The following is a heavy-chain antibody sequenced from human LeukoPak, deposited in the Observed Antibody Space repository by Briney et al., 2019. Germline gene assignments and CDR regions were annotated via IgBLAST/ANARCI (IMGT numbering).Heavy chain of an antibody. D-gene: IGHD6-19*01. J-gene: IGHJ4*02. CDR2: INWNGGST. V-gene: IGHV3-20*04. CDR1: GFTFANYG. Sequence: GGSLRVSCADSGFTFANYGMSWVRPTPGKGLECVSGINWNGGSTGYEDSVKGRFTISRDNAKNSLYVQMNSLRAEDTAIYYCARVSDTSGCPDYWGQGTLVTVSS. CDR3: ARVSDTSGCPDY.